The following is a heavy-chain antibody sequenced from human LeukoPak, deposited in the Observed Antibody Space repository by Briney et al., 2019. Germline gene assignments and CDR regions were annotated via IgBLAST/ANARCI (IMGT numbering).Heavy chain of an antibody. J-gene: IGHJ4*02. D-gene: IGHD2-2*01. Sequence: ASVTVSFTASGYTFTSYGISWVRQAPGQGLEWMGWISAYNGNTNYAQKLQGRVTMTTDTSTSTAYMELRSLRSDDTAVYYCARDGIVVVPAAMLPYFDYWGQGTLVTVSS. V-gene: IGHV1-18*01. CDR3: ARDGIVVVPAAMLPYFDY. CDR1: GYTFTSYG. CDR2: ISAYNGNT.